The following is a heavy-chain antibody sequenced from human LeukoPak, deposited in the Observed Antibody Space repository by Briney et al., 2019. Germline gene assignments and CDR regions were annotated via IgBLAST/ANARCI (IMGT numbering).Heavy chain of an antibody. CDR1: GYTFTGYY. V-gene: IGHV1-2*06. D-gene: IGHD5-18*01. J-gene: IGHJ4*02. CDR3: ARVGYCYGYDFDY. Sequence: ASVKVSCKASGYTFTGYYMHWVRQAPGQGLEWMGRINPNSGGTNYAQKFQGRVTMTRDTSISTAYMELSRLRSDDTAVYYCARVGYCYGYDFDYWGQGTLVTVSS. CDR2: INPNSGGT.